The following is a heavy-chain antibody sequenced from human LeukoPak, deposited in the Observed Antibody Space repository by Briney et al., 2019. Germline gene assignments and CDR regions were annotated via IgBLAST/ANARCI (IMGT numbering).Heavy chain of an antibody. D-gene: IGHD6-19*01. CDR3: AKVYGGFQQWTPDY. Sequence: GGSLRLSCAASGFTFSSYGMHWVRQAPGKGLEWVAVISYDGSNKYYADSVKGRFTISRDNSKNTLYLQMNSLRAEDTAVYYCAKVYGGFQQWTPDYWGQGTLVSVSS. J-gene: IGHJ4*02. CDR2: ISYDGSNK. CDR1: GFTFSSYG. V-gene: IGHV3-30*18.